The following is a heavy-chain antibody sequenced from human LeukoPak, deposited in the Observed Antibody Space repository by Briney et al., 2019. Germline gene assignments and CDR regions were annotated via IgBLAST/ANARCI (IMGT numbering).Heavy chain of an antibody. V-gene: IGHV3-23*01. CDR2: ISGSGGST. CDR3: AKGPLGYCSGGSCYPQDY. Sequence: PGGSLRLSCAASGFTFSSYAMSWVRQAPGKGLEWVSAISGSGGSTYYADSVKGRFTISRDNSKNTLYLQMNSLRAEDTAVYYCAKGPLGYCSGGSCYPQDYWGQGTLVTVSS. J-gene: IGHJ4*02. D-gene: IGHD2-15*01. CDR1: GFTFSSYA.